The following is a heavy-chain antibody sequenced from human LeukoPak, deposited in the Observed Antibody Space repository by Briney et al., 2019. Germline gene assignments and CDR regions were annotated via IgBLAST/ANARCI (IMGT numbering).Heavy chain of an antibody. D-gene: IGHD1-26*01. Sequence: ASVRVSCKASGYTFTSYYMHWVRQAPGQGLEWMGLINPTGGSTGYAQKFQGRVTMTRDMSTSTAYMELSSLRSEDTAVYYCARLSGSYGDDYWGQGTLVTVSS. J-gene: IGHJ4*02. CDR3: ARLSGSYGDDY. CDR2: INPTGGST. CDR1: GYTFTSYY. V-gene: IGHV1-46*01.